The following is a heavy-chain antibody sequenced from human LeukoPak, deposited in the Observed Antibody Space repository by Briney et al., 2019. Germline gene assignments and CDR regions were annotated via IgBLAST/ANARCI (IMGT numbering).Heavy chain of an antibody. V-gene: IGHV3-30-3*01. CDR1: GFTFSGYA. CDR3: ASLATYDFWSGYHYYFDY. Sequence: GGSLRLSCAASGFTFSGYAMHWVRQAPGKGLEWVAVISYDGSNKYYADSVKGRFTISRDNSKNTLYLQMNSLRAEDTAVYYCASLATYDFWSGYHYYFDYWGQGTLVTVSS. J-gene: IGHJ4*02. D-gene: IGHD3-3*01. CDR2: ISYDGSNK.